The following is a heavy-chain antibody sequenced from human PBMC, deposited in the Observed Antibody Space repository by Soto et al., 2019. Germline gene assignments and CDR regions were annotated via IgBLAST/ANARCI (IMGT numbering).Heavy chain of an antibody. Sequence: TLSLTCPVSNGSISSDNYYWTWIRQHPGMGLEWLGYIFYSGSTYYNPSLESRVSMSVDTSKNQFSLRLTSLTAADTAVYYCARAGYASSYFDSWGQGALVTVSS. CDR1: NGSISSDNYY. CDR2: IFYSGST. CDR3: ARAGYASSYFDS. V-gene: IGHV4-31*03. D-gene: IGHD3-16*01. J-gene: IGHJ4*02.